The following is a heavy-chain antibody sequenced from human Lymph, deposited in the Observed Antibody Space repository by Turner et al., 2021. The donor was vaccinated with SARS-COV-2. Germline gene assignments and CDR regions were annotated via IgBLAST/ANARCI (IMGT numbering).Heavy chain of an antibody. CDR3: SRGSYDPAWFSY. D-gene: IGHD3-22*01. CDR1: GFTFSSYA. J-gene: IGHJ4*02. Sequence: EVQLVESGGGLVKPGGSLKLPCAASGFTFSSYAMSWVRQTPEKRLEWVATISDDGSYIYYSDHVKGRFTISRDNAKNNVFLQMNHLKSEDTALYYCSRGSYDPAWFSYWGQGTLVTVS. CDR2: ISDDGSYI. V-gene: IGHV3-21*03.